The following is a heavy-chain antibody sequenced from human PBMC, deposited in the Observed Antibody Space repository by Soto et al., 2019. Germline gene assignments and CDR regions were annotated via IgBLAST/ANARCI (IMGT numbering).Heavy chain of an antibody. Sequence: PSETLSLTCAVYGGSFSGYYWSWIRQHPGKGLEWIGYIYYSGSTYYNPSLKSRITISVDTSKNQFSLKLSSVTAADTAVYYCARNLVGYYYDSSGYYPLGWYFDLWGRGTLVTVSS. CDR3: ARNLVGYYYDSSGYYPLGWYFDL. CDR1: GGSFSGYY. J-gene: IGHJ2*01. V-gene: IGHV4-31*11. CDR2: IYYSGST. D-gene: IGHD3-22*01.